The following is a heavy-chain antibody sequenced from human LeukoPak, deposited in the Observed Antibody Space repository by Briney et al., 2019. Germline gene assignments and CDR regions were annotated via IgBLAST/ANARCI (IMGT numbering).Heavy chain of an antibody. CDR3: ARVWELSAAAFDI. CDR1: GYTFTDYY. J-gene: IGHJ3*02. Sequence: ASVKVSCKASGYTFTDYYIHWVRQAPGQGLEWMGWINPNSGGTNYAQKFQGRVTMTRDTSISTAYMELSRLRSDDTAVYYCARVWELSAAAFDIWGQGTMVTVSS. CDR2: INPNSGGT. D-gene: IGHD1-26*01. V-gene: IGHV1-2*02.